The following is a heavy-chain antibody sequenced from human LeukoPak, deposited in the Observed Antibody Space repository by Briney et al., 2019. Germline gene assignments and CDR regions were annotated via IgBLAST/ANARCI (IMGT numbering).Heavy chain of an antibody. Sequence: SETLSLTCTVSGGSISSSSHYWGWIRQPPGKGLEWIGSIHYSGRTYYNPSLKSRVTISVDTSKNRFSLKLSSVTAADTAVYYCASTDRQLWFGSRAFDIWGQGTMVTVSS. CDR1: GGSISSSSHY. V-gene: IGHV4-39*07. CDR3: ASTDRQLWFGSRAFDI. D-gene: IGHD3-10*01. CDR2: IHYSGRT. J-gene: IGHJ3*02.